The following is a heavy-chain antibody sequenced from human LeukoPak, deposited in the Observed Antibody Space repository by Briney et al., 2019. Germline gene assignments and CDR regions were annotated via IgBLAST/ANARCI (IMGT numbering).Heavy chain of an antibody. CDR2: MNPTNGNT. Sequence: RASVKVSCKASGYTFTNYGINWVRQAPGQGLEWMGWMNPTNGNTGYAKKFQGRVTITRNTSISTAYMELSSLRSEDTAVYYCARVTTVTAWGQGALVTVSS. CDR3: ARVTTVTA. J-gene: IGHJ5*02. V-gene: IGHV1-8*01. CDR1: GYTFTNYG. D-gene: IGHD4-17*01.